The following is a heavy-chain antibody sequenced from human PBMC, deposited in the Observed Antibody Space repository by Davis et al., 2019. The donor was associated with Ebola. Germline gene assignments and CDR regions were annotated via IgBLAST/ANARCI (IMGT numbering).Heavy chain of an antibody. CDR2: ISSSSSTI. D-gene: IGHD1-26*01. CDR3: AKAAGSIGGWYFDY. Sequence: GESLKISCAASGFTFSSYSMNWVRQAPGKGLEWFSYISSSSSTIYYADSVKGRFTISRDNSKNTLYLQMNSLRAEDTAVYYCAKAAGSIGGWYFDYWGQGTLVTVSS. CDR1: GFTFSSYS. V-gene: IGHV3-48*01. J-gene: IGHJ4*02.